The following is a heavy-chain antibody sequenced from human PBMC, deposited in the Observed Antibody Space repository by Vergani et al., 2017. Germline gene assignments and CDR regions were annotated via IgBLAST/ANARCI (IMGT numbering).Heavy chain of an antibody. CDR2: IIPIFGTA. CDR3: ARGRGYCSSTSCYSQAAAGPNDY. J-gene: IGHJ4*02. Sequence: QVQLVQSGAEVKKPGSSVKVSCKASGGTFSSYAISWVRQAPGQGLEWMGGIIPIFGTANYAQKFQGRVTITADESTSTAYMELSSLRSEDTAVYYCARGRGYCSSTSCYSQAAAGPNDYWGQGTLVTVSS. D-gene: IGHD2-2*02. CDR1: GGTFSSYA. V-gene: IGHV1-69*01.